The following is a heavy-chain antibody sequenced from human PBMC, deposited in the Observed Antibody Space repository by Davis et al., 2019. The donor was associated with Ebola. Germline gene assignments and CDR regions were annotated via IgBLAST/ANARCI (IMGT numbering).Heavy chain of an antibody. CDR1: GFTAGDFA. J-gene: IGHJ4*02. CDR2: ISNSGGTS. V-gene: IGHV3-23*01. Sequence: PGGSLRLSCAASGFTAGDFAMMWVRQSPGKGLEWVSTISNSGGTSYYLDSVKGRFTISRDNAKNILYLQLDGMTVADTAVYFCAREGRWYSSTWSIRGIDNWGQVTLVTVSS. CDR3: AREGRWYSSTWSIRGIDN. D-gene: IGHD6-13*01.